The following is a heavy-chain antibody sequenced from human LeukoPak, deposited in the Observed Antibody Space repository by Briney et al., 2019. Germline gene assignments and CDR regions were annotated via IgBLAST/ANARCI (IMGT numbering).Heavy chain of an antibody. CDR2: IKQDGSEK. Sequence: GGSLRLSCAASGFTFSSYWMSWVRQAPGKGLELVANIKQDGSEKYYVDSVKGRFTISRDNAKNSLYLQMNSLRAEDTAVYYCASDYYYDSSGYQYNDAFDIWGQGTMVTVSS. V-gene: IGHV3-7*01. CDR1: GFTFSSYW. CDR3: ASDYYYDSSGYQYNDAFDI. J-gene: IGHJ3*02. D-gene: IGHD3-22*01.